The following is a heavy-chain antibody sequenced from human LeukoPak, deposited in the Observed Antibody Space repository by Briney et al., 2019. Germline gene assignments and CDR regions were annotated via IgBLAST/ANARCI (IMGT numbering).Heavy chain of an antibody. CDR1: GGSISSSSYY. D-gene: IGHD3-22*01. Sequence: PSETLSLTCTVSGGSISSSSYYWGWIRQPPGKGLEWIGSIYYSGSTYYNPSLKSRVTISVDTSKNQFSLKLSSVTAADTAVYYCARRHSDYYDSSGYYRTFDYWGQGTLVTVSS. CDR3: ARRHSDYYDSSGYYRTFDY. CDR2: IYYSGST. V-gene: IGHV4-39*01. J-gene: IGHJ4*02.